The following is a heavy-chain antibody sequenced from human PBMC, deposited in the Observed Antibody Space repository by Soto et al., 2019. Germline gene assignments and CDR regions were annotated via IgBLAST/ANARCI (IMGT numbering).Heavy chain of an antibody. CDR3: ARGILNWYFDY. V-gene: IGHV4-30-2*01. CDR1: GGSISSGGYS. CDR2: IYHSGST. D-gene: IGHD1-20*01. Sequence: SETLSLTCAVSGGSISSGGYSWSWIRQPPGKGLGWIGYIYHSGSTYYNPSLKSRVTISVDRSKNQFSLKLSSVTAADTAVYYCARGILNWYFDYWGQGTLVTVSS. J-gene: IGHJ4*02.